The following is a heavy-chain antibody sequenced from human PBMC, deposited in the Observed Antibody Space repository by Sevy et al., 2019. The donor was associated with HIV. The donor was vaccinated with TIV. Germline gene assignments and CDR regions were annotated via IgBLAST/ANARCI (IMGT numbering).Heavy chain of an antibody. CDR2: FNPKSGGT. CDR1: GYTFSGYY. Sequence: ASVKVSCKASGYTFSGYYMHWVRQAPGQGLEWMGRFNPKSGGTEYGQKFQGRVTMTTDMSITTAYMELSSLAFDDTAVYFCTRGLEYCGYIDCRLGFWGQGTLVTVSS. V-gene: IGHV1-2*06. D-gene: IGHD2-21*01. CDR3: TRGLEYCGYIDCRLGF. J-gene: IGHJ4*02.